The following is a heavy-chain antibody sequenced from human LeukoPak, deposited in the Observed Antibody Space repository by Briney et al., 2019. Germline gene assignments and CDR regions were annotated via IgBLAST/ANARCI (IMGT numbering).Heavy chain of an antibody. V-gene: IGHV1-2*07. D-gene: IGHD3-3*01. CDR3: ASAEFWSVPNWFDP. CDR2: INLNSGGT. J-gene: IGHJ5*02. CDR1: GYTFTFYY. Sequence: ASVKVSFTSSGYTFTFYYMHWVRQAPGQGLEWMGWINLNSGGTNYAYKFQGRGTMTRDSPNRTAYMELGRLRSDDTAVYYCASAEFWSVPNWFDPWGQGTLVTVSS.